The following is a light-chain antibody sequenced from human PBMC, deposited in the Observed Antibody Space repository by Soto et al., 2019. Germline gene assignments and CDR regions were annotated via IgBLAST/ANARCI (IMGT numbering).Light chain of an antibody. Sequence: EIVMTQSPATLSVSPGESATLSCRASQSISGNAAWYQQRPGQAPRLLIYDASTRASGIPARFTGSGSGTEFALTISSLQSEDFAVYYCQRKWTFGQGTKVEFK. CDR2: DAS. CDR1: QSISGN. J-gene: IGKJ1*01. V-gene: IGKV3-15*01. CDR3: QRKWT.